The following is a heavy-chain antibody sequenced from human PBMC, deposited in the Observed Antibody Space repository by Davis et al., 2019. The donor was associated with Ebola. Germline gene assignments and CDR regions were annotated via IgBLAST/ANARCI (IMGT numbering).Heavy chain of an antibody. CDR1: EFTFSDYS. CDR3: AKVRYYSGWYDVGYFDY. V-gene: IGHV3-21*01. J-gene: IGHJ4*02. CDR2: ISSRSHYI. Sequence: GGSLRLSCAASEFTFSDYSMNWVRQAPGKGLEWVSSISSRSHYIYYADSVKGRFTTSRDDSNNTLYLQMSGLRAEDTAIYYCAKVRYYSGWYDVGYFDYWGQGTMVTVSS. D-gene: IGHD6-19*01.